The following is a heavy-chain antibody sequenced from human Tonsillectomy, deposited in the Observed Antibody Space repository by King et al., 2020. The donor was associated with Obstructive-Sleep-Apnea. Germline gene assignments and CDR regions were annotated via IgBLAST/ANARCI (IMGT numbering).Heavy chain of an antibody. CDR3: ARASVTGTPTPYFDF. V-gene: IGHV4-38-2*02. Sequence: QLQESGPGLVKPSETLSLTCTVSDYSNSSGYYGAWIRQPPGKGLGGIWSIYHSGVTFYNSSLKSRVTLSLDTSKNQFSLNLNSVTAADTAVYYCARASVTGTPTPYFDFWGQGTLVTVSS. D-gene: IGHD1-20*01. J-gene: IGHJ4*02. CDR2: IYHSGVT. CDR1: DYSNSSGYY.